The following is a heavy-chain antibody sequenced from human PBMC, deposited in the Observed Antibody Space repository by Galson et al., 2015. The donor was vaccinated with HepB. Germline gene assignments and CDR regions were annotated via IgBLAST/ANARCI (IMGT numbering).Heavy chain of an antibody. CDR2: IKQDDSEK. CDR3: ARDFFPFGVGDVFDL. V-gene: IGHV3-7*03. Sequence: SLRLSCAASGFTYKNYWMTWVRQAPGKGLEWVANIKQDDSEKSYVDSVKGRFTISRDNAKDSLYLQMNSLRVEDTAIYYCARDFFPFGVGDVFDLWGQGTMVTVSS. D-gene: IGHD3-3*01. CDR1: GFTYKNYW. J-gene: IGHJ3*01.